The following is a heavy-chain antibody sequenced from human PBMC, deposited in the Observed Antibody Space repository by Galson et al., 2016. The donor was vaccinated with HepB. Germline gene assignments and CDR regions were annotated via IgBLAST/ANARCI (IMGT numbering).Heavy chain of an antibody. V-gene: IGHV1-18*04. J-gene: IGHJ4*02. CDR2: ISAYSGKT. CDR1: GYTFNGYY. Sequence: SVKVSCKASGYTFNGYYIAWVRQAPGQGLAWVGWISAYSGKTNYAQNLQGRVTMTTDTSTSTAHMELRSLRSDDTAIYYCARDKHGSGWPPIFNYWGQGTLVTVSS. D-gene: IGHD6-25*01. CDR3: ARDKHGSGWPPIFNY.